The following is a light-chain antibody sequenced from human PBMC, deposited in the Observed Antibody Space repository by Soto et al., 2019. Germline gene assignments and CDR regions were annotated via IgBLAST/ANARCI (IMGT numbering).Light chain of an antibody. CDR1: QGIRSD. CDR2: AAS. Sequence: DIQMTQFPSSLSASVGDRVTITCRASQGIRSDLAWYQQKPGKAPKRLIYAASSLQSGVPSRFSGSGSGTEFTLAISSLQPEDFATYYCQYYNDYCWTFGQGTKVEIK. J-gene: IGKJ1*01. CDR3: QYYNDYCWT. V-gene: IGKV1-17*01.